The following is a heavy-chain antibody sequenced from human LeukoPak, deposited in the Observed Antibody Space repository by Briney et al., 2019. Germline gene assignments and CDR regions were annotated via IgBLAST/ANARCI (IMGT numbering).Heavy chain of an antibody. J-gene: IGHJ6*03. D-gene: IGHD2-15*01. CDR1: GYSISSGYY. V-gene: IGHV4-38-2*02. CDR2: MFHGGST. Sequence: SETLSLTCTVSGYSISSGYYWAWIRQSPGKGLEWIGSMFHGGSTLYNPSLKSRVTISVDTSKNQFSLKLSSVTAADTAVYYCARRTVNGWWDYYYYMDVWGKGTTVTVSS. CDR3: ARRTVNGWWDYYYYMDV.